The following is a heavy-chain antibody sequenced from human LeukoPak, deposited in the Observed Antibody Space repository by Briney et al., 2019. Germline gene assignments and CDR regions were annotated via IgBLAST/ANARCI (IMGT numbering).Heavy chain of an antibody. J-gene: IGHJ4*02. D-gene: IGHD1-26*01. CDR3: ARNGGYGKFDY. Sequence: SETLSLTCAVSGYSISSVYFWGWLRRPPGKGLEWIGTIDHSGSTYYNPSLKSRVTMSVDTSKNQFSLNLSSVTAAGTAFYYCARNGGYGKFDYWGQGTLVTVSS. CDR2: IDHSGST. CDR1: GYSISSVYF. V-gene: IGHV4-38-2*01.